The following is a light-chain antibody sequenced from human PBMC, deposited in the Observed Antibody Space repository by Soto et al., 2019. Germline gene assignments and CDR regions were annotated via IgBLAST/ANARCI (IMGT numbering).Light chain of an antibody. Sequence: EIVMTQSPATLSVSPGERVTLSCRARQSVGSNLAWYQQKPGQAPRLLIYGASTRATGIPARFSGSGSGTDFTLTINRLEPEDFAVYYCQQYDYSPRTFGQGTKVDIK. V-gene: IGKV3-15*01. CDR3: QQYDYSPRT. J-gene: IGKJ1*01. CDR2: GAS. CDR1: QSVGSN.